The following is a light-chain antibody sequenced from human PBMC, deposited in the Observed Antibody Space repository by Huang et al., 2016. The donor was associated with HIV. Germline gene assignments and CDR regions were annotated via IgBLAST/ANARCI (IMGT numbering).Light chain of an antibody. CDR1: QDIGTY. Sequence: DIEMTQSPSFLSASVGDSVTITCRTSQDIGTYLNWYQQRPGKAPSLLIHGSSNVHRGVPQRFSGGGYGTEFTLTINGLQAEDFAIYYCHQSYTFSSFGRGTRLDIK. J-gene: IGKJ5*01. CDR2: GSS. V-gene: IGKV1-39*01. CDR3: HQSYTFSS.